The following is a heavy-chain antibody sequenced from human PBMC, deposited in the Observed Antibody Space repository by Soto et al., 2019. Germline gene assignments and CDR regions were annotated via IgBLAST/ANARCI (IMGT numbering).Heavy chain of an antibody. Sequence: QVQLVQSGDEVKKPGSSVKVSCKASGGTFSTYTINWVRQAPGQGLEWMGGIIPMFGTANYAQKFQGRVTITADESTSTAYMELSSLRSEDTAVYYCARRYCISTSCHYYGMDVWGQGTTVTVSS. J-gene: IGHJ6*02. V-gene: IGHV1-69*12. D-gene: IGHD2-2*01. CDR3: ARRYCISTSCHYYGMDV. CDR1: GGTFSTYT. CDR2: IIPMFGTA.